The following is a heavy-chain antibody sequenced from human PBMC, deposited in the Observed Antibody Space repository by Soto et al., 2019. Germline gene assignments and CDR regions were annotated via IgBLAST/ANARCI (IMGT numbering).Heavy chain of an antibody. Sequence: PSETLSLTCTVSGGSISSYYWSWIRQPPGKGLEWIGYIYYSGSTNYNPSLKSRATISVDTSKNQFSLKLSSVTAADTAVYYCANWNGDYESPFDYWGQGTLVTGSS. CDR3: ANWNGDYESPFDY. CDR2: IYYSGST. CDR1: GGSISSYY. V-gene: IGHV4-59*01. J-gene: IGHJ4*02. D-gene: IGHD4-17*01.